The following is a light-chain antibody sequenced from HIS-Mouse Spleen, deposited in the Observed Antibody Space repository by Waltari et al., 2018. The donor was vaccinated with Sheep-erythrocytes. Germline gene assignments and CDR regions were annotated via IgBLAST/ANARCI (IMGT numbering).Light chain of an antibody. CDR3: CSYAGSYTWV. Sequence: QSALTQPRSVSGSPGQAVTIPCTGTRSDVGGYNYVPWYQQHTGKAHKLMIYDVSKRPSGVPDRFSGSKSGNTASLTISGLQAEDEADYYCCSYAGSYTWVFGGGTKLTVL. CDR2: DVS. CDR1: RSDVGGYNY. V-gene: IGLV2-11*01. J-gene: IGLJ3*02.